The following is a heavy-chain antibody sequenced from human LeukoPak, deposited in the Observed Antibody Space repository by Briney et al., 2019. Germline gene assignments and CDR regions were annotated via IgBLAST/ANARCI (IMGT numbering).Heavy chain of an antibody. D-gene: IGHD3-22*01. V-gene: IGHV1-2*01. CDR1: GYTFTGYY. CDR3: TSGYFFDY. Sequence: ASVKVLCKASGYTFTGYYMHWVRHAPRQGLEWKGRINPNSGGTSNAQKFKGRVTSTRDTSIRTAYMEVSRLCSGDTAGYYDTSGYFFDYWGQGTLVTVSS. J-gene: IGHJ4*02. CDR2: INPNSGGT.